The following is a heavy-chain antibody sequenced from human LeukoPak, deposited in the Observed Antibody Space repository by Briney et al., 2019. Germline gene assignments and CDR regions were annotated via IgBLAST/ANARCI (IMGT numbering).Heavy chain of an antibody. D-gene: IGHD2/OR15-2a*01. Sequence: PSETLSLTFTVSGGSVSSGTYYWSWIRQPPGKGLEYIGYIYDSVNTNYNPSLKSRATISIDTSKNQFSLKLSSVTAADTAVYYCARDTESGWFYGWGQGTQVTVSS. V-gene: IGHV4-61*01. CDR1: GGSVSSGTYY. J-gene: IGHJ4*02. CDR2: IYDSVNT. CDR3: ARDTESGWFYG.